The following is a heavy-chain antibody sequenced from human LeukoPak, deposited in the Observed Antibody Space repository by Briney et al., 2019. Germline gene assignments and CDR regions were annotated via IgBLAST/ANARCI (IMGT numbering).Heavy chain of an antibody. CDR2: ISSSSNTI. D-gene: IGHD3-9*01. Sequence: PGGSLRLSCAASGFTFSSYSMNWVRQAPGKGLEWVSYISSSSNTIYYADSVKGRFTISRDNAKNSLYLQMNSLRAEDTAVYYCARDGMTGYGMDVWGQGTTITVSS. J-gene: IGHJ6*02. CDR3: ARDGMTGYGMDV. V-gene: IGHV3-48*04. CDR1: GFTFSSYS.